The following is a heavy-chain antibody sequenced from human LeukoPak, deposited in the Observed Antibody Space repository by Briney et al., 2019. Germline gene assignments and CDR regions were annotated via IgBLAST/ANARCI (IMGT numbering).Heavy chain of an antibody. J-gene: IGHJ5*02. CDR1: GFTFSSYA. CDR3: VRIPNSAGFPNWFDP. D-gene: IGHD6-19*01. V-gene: IGHV3-21*01. Sequence: GGSLRLSCAASGFTFSSYAMSWVRQAPGKGLEWVSSISSSNDYIYYADSVKGRFTISRDNAKNSLYLQMNSLRAEDTAMYYCVRIPNSAGFPNWFDPWGQGTLVTVSS. CDR2: ISSSNDYI.